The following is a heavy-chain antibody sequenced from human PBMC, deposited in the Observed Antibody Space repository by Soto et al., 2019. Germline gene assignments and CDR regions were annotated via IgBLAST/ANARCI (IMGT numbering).Heavy chain of an antibody. CDR2: ISSSSSTI. V-gene: IGHV3-48*02. CDR1: GFTFSSYS. J-gene: IGHJ4*02. CDR3: ARFEASGYDSRTGY. Sequence: EVQLVESGGGLVQPGGSLRLSCAASGFTFSSYSMNWVRQAPGKGLEWVSYISSSSSTIYYADSVKGRFTISRDNAKNSLYLQMNSLRDEDTAVYYCARFEASGYDSRTGYWGQGTLVTVSS. D-gene: IGHD5-12*01.